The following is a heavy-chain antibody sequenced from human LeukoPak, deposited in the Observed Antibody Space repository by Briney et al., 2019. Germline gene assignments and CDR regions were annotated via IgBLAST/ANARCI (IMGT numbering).Heavy chain of an antibody. V-gene: IGHV4-4*07. CDR3: ARGQGLWSGYYRYFDY. D-gene: IGHD3-3*01. J-gene: IGHJ4*02. Sequence: SETLSLTCTVSGGSISSYYWSWIRQPAGKGLEWIGRIYTSGSTNYNPSLKSRVTMSVDTSKNQFSLKLSSVTAADTAVYYCARGQGLWSGYYRYFDYWGQGTLVTVSS. CDR1: GGSISSYY. CDR2: IYTSGST.